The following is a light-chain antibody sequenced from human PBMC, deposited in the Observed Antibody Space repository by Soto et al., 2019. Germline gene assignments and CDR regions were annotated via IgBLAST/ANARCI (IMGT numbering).Light chain of an antibody. V-gene: IGKV1-5*01. J-gene: IGKJ1*01. Sequence: PSTLYASVGDRVTITCKASQSIGDSLAWYQQKPGKAPYLLISDVSSLERGVPSRFSGSGSGTEFTLTISSMQPDDFATYYCQKYNSAPWTFGQGTKVEIK. CDR3: QKYNSAPWT. CDR1: QSIGDS. CDR2: DVS.